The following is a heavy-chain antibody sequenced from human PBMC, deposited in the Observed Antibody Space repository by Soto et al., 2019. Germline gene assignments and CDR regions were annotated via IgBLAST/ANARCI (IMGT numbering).Heavy chain of an antibody. CDR3: ARVGYDFWSGSSTHPAVYMDV. CDR2: IYYSGST. Sequence: SETLSLTCTVSGGSISSYYWSWIRQPPGKGLEWIGYIYYSGSTNYNPSLKSRVTISVDTSKNQFSLKLSSVTAADTAVYYCARVGYDFWSGSSTHPAVYMDVWGKGTTVTVSS. D-gene: IGHD3-3*01. J-gene: IGHJ6*03. V-gene: IGHV4-59*01. CDR1: GGSISSYY.